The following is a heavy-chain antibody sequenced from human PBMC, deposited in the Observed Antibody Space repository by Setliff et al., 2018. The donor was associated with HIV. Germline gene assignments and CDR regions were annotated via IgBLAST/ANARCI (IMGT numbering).Heavy chain of an antibody. CDR2: ISTSGST. Sequence: SETLSLTCTVSGGSISSGSYYWSWIRQPAGKGLEWIGHISTSGSTNYNPSLKSRVTISVDTSKNQFSLKLSSVTAADMAVYYCARDRRYYDSSGYWYNWFDPWGQGTLVTVSS. CDR3: ARDRRYYDSSGYWYNWFDP. D-gene: IGHD3-22*01. V-gene: IGHV4-61*09. CDR1: GGSISSGSYY. J-gene: IGHJ5*02.